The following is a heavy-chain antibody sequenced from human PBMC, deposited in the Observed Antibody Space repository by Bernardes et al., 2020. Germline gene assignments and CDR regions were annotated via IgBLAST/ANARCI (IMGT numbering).Heavy chain of an antibody. CDR2: MNPNSGNT. CDR1: GYTFTRYD. Sequence: ASVKVSCKASGYTFTRYDIHWVRPATGQGLAWMGWMNPNSGNTGYAQKFQGRVTMTRNTSISTAYMELSSLRSEDTAVYYCARGSVIMVAFDIGGQGTMVTVSS. J-gene: IGHJ3*02. V-gene: IGHV1-8*01. CDR3: ARGSVIMVAFDI. D-gene: IGHD2-8*01.